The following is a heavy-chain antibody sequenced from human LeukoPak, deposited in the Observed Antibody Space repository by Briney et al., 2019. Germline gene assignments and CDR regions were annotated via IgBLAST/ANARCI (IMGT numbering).Heavy chain of an antibody. J-gene: IGHJ3*02. Sequence: PGGSLRLSCAASGFTFSSYSMNWVRQAPGKGLEWVSSISSSSSYIYYADSVKGRFTISRDNAKNSLYLQMNSLRAEDTAVYYCAKDTPYCGGDCYSTVAFDIWGQGTMVTVSS. CDR2: ISSSSSYI. D-gene: IGHD2-21*02. CDR1: GFTFSSYS. CDR3: AKDTPYCGGDCYSTVAFDI. V-gene: IGHV3-21*04.